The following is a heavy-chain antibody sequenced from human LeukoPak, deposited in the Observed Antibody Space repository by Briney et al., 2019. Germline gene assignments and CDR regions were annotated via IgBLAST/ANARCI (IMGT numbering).Heavy chain of an antibody. CDR3: ARDRRGIVVVPAARGYYYYYGMDV. J-gene: IGHJ6*02. CDR1: GYTFTSYG. Sequence: ASVTVSCTASGYTFTSYGISWVRQAPGQGLEGMGWISAYNGNTNLAQKLQGRVTMTTDTSTSTAYMELRSLRSDDTAVYYCARDRRGIVVVPAARGYYYYYGMDVWGQGTTVTVSS. D-gene: IGHD2-2*01. CDR2: ISAYNGNT. V-gene: IGHV1-18*01.